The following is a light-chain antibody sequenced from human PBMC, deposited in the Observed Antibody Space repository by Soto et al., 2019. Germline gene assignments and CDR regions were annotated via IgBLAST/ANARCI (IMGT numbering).Light chain of an antibody. Sequence: DIQMTQSPSTLSASVGDRVTITCRTSQSISNWLAWYQQKPGKAPKLLISGASSLESGVPSRFSGSGSRTEFTLTISSLQPDDFATYYCQQYDSYSYTFGQGTKLEIK. CDR2: GAS. J-gene: IGKJ2*01. CDR1: QSISNW. CDR3: QQYDSYSYT. V-gene: IGKV1-5*01.